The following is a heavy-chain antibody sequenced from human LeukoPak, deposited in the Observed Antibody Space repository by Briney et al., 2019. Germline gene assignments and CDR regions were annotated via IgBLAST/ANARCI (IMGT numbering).Heavy chain of an antibody. CDR2: INHSGST. V-gene: IGHV4-34*01. CDR1: GGSFSGYY. CDR3: ARIGTVCGCPDW. Sequence: SESLSLTCAVYGGSFSGYYWSWIRPPPGKGLEWIGEINHSGSTNYNPSLKSRVTISVDTSKNQFSLKLSSVTAADTAVYYCARIGTVCGCPDWWGQGTLVTVSS. D-gene: IGHD6-19*01. J-gene: IGHJ4*02.